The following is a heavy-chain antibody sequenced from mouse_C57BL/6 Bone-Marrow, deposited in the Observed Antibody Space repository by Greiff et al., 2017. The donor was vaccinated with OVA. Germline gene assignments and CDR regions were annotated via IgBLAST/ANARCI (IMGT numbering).Heavy chain of an antibody. D-gene: IGHD2-1*01. CDR3: TSYGNFDY. CDR2: IDPENGDT. V-gene: IGHV14-4*01. J-gene: IGHJ2*01. CDR1: GFNIKDDY. Sequence: EVQLKESGAELVRPGASVKLSCTASGFNIKDDYMHWVKQRPEQGLEWIGWIDPENGDTEYASKFQGQATITADTSSNTAYLQLSSLTSEDTAVYYCTSYGNFDYWGQGTTLTVSS.